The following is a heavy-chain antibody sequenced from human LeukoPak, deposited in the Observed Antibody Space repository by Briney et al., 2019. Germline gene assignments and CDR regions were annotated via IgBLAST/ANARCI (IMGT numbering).Heavy chain of an antibody. J-gene: IGHJ4*02. V-gene: IGHV1-2*02. Sequence: ASVKVSCKASGYTFTDYYIHWVRQAPGQGLEWMGWINPNSGGTKYAQQFQGRVTMTRDTSISTPYMELSRLTSDDTAVYYCARGRGARYYDRSGLYYFDYWGQGTLVTVSS. CDR1: GYTFTDYY. CDR2: INPNSGGT. D-gene: IGHD3-22*01. CDR3: ARGRGARYYDRSGLYYFDY.